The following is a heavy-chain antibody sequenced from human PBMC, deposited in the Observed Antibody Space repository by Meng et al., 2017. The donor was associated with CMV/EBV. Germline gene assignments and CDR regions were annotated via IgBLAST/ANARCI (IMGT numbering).Heavy chain of an antibody. J-gene: IGHJ5*02. V-gene: IGHV1-69*12. Sequence: VQLVQAGAEVEKPESSVKVSCKASGGTFSSYAISLVRQAPGQGLEWMGGIIPIFGTANYAQKFQGRVTITADESTSTAYMELRSLRSDDTAVYYCARDSYYYDSSGYDWFDPWGQGTLVTVSS. CDR1: GGTFSSYA. D-gene: IGHD3-22*01. CDR2: IIPIFGTA. CDR3: ARDSYYYDSSGYDWFDP.